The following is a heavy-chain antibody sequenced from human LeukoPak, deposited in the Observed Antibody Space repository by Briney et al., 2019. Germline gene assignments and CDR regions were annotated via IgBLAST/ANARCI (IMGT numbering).Heavy chain of an antibody. CDR3: AKGRDYGDY. CDR2: VNQDGREK. Sequence: GGSLTLSSAVSGFTFSSYWMTWVRQAPGKGLQWVANVNQDGREKYYMDSMKGRLNISRDNTENSVFLQLTSLRPEDTSIYFCAKGRDYGDYWGQGTLVAVSS. CDR1: GFTFSSYW. V-gene: IGHV3-7*01. J-gene: IGHJ4*02.